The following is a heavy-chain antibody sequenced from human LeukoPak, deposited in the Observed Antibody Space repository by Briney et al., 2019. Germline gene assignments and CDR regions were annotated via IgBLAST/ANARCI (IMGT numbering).Heavy chain of an antibody. J-gene: IGHJ5*02. CDR3: ARDLFGSSP. CDR1: GGSVNNNTYY. CDR2: IHHSGST. V-gene: IGHV4-61*01. Sequence: SETLSLTCTVSGGSVNNNTYYWSWLRQPPGKGLEWIGYIHHSGSTKYNPPLRSRVTMSVATSKNQFSLNLSSVTTADTAVYYCARDLFGSSPWGQGTLVTVSS. D-gene: IGHD3-3*01.